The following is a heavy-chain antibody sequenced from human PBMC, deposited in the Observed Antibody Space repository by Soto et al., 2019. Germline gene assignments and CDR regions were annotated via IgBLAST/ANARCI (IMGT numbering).Heavy chain of an antibody. CDR1: GFTFSSYA. CDR3: AKVGSHYDILTGYAPPVDY. J-gene: IGHJ4*02. CDR2: ISGSGGST. V-gene: IGHV3-23*01. Sequence: GGSLRLSCAASGFTFSSYAMSWVRQAPGKGLEWVSAISGSGGSTYYADSVKGRFTISRDNSKNTLYLQMNSLRAEDTAVYYCAKVGSHYDILTGYAPPVDYWGQGTLVTVSS. D-gene: IGHD3-9*01.